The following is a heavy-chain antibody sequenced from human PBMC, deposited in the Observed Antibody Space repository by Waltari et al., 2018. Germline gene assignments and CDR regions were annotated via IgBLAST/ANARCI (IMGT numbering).Heavy chain of an antibody. CDR1: GGSISSGGYS. D-gene: IGHD2-2*01. CDR3: ARAETRGYCSSTSCYSSGWFDP. Sequence: QLQLQESGSGLVKPSQTLSLTCAVSGGSISSGGYSWSWIRQPPGKGLEWIGYIYHSGGTYTNPPLKSRVTISVDRSKNQFSLKLSSVTAADTAVYYCARAETRGYCSSTSCYSSGWFDPWGQGTLVTVSS. V-gene: IGHV4-30-2*01. J-gene: IGHJ5*02. CDR2: IYHSGGT.